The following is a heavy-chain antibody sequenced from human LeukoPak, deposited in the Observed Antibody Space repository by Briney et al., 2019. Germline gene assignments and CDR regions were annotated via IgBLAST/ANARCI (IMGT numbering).Heavy chain of an antibody. D-gene: IGHD3-22*01. J-gene: IGHJ4*02. Sequence: PGGSLRFSCAASGFTFSTYAMTWVRQAPGKGLEWVSTITGSGGTTNYADSVKGRFTISRDNSKNTLFLQMNNLRAEDTAVYYCAKATGSGFYFDYWGQGTLVTVSS. V-gene: IGHV3-23*01. CDR2: ITGSGGTT. CDR3: AKATGSGFYFDY. CDR1: GFTFSTYA.